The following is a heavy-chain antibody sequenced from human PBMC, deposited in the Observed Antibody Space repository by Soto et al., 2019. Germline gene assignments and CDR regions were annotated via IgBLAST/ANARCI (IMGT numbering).Heavy chain of an antibody. V-gene: IGHV3-30*18. J-gene: IGHJ4*02. CDR2: VASDGSVT. D-gene: IGHD7-27*01. Sequence: GGSLRLSCAASGFTFSSYGMHWVRQAPGKGLEWVAVVASDGSVTYYGDSVKGRFTISRDNSKNTLYLQTDSLSSEDTAVYYCAKPLGTTKERGLDYWGQGTLVTVSS. CDR3: AKPLGTTKERGLDY. CDR1: GFTFSSYG.